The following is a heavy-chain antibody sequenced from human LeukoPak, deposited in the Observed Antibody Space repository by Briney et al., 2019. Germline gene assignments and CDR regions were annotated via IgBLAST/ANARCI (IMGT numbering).Heavy chain of an antibody. Sequence: GASVQVSCKASGYTFTSYAMNWVRQAPGQGLEWMGIINPSGGSTSYAQKFQGRVTMTRDTSTSTVYMELSSLRSEDTAVYYCARQLRGYQEYYFDYWGQGTLVTVSS. D-gene: IGHD5-12*01. J-gene: IGHJ4*02. CDR2: INPSGGST. CDR1: GYTFTSYA. CDR3: ARQLRGYQEYYFDY. V-gene: IGHV1-46*01.